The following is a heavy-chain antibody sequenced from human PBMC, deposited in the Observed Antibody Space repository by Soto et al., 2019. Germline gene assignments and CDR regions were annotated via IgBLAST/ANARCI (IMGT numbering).Heavy chain of an antibody. CDR1: VYTCTSYG. Sequence: GSVKVSCKASVYTCTSYGISWVRQAPGQGLEWMGWTSDDNGNTNNTQKLQGRVNMTEDTTTRTAYIKLRSQSSDDPAVYYCASLREAVHSGRYQDASHYFDYWGQGTLVTVSS. CDR3: ASLREAVHSGRYQDASHYFDY. CDR2: TSDDNGNT. D-gene: IGHD1-26*01. J-gene: IGHJ4*02. V-gene: IGHV1-18*04.